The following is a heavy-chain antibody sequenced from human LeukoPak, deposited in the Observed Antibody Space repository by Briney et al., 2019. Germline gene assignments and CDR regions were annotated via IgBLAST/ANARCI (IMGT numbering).Heavy chain of an antibody. CDR1: GGSFSGYY. CDR3: ARLLRIFGYGSGSYGGAFDI. D-gene: IGHD3-10*01. V-gene: IGHV4-34*01. J-gene: IGHJ3*02. CDR2: INHSGST. Sequence: PSETLSPTCAVYGGSFSGYYWSWIRQPPGKGLEWIGEINHSGSTNYNPSLKSRVTISVDTSKNQFSLKLSSVTAADTAVYYCARLLRIFGYGSGSYGGAFDIWGQGTMVTVSS.